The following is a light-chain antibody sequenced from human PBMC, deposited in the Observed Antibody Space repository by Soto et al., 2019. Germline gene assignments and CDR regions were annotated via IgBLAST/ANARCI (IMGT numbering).Light chain of an antibody. CDR1: ESINQN. CDR3: QQYNTWPLT. Sequence: ETVMTQSPATLSVSPGEGATLSCRATESINQNLAWYQQKPGQAPRLLIHGASYRATGIPDRFGGRGSGTEFTLAISRLQSEDFAVYYCQQYNTWPLTFGGGTKVDIK. J-gene: IGKJ4*01. V-gene: IGKV3-15*01. CDR2: GAS.